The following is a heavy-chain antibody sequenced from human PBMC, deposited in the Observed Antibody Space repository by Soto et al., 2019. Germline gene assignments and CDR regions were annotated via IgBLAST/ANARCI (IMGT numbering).Heavy chain of an antibody. D-gene: IGHD2-15*01. CDR3: GINRGYDAHGYNYNAMNG. CDR1: GFTFRTYT. Sequence: EVQLVESGGGLVKPGGSLRLSCVASGFTFRTYTINWVRQAPGKGLEWVSGIRGFRTYTFYAESVKGRFTISRDNAKYSLYVQMNSMRVKQTAGYYFGINRGYDAHGYNYNAMNGWGQGDTVGVS. V-gene: IGHV3-21*06. J-gene: IGHJ6*02. CDR2: IRGFRTYT.